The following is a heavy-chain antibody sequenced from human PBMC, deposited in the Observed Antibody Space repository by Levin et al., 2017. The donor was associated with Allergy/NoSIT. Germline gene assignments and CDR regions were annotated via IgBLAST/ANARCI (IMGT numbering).Heavy chain of an antibody. J-gene: IGHJ5*01. V-gene: IGHV3-30*18. CDR1: GFIFNDTG. CDR2: VSYDGGAT. D-gene: IGHD4-17*01. CDR3: AKVAGDYDPQGGGGWFDP. Sequence: GESLKISCTASGFIFNDTGLHWVRQAPGRGLEWVAVVSYDGGATYYADFVKGRFTISRDNSRNTVYLQMNSLRPEDAAVYYCAKVAGDYDPQGGGGWFDPWGQGTLVTVSA.